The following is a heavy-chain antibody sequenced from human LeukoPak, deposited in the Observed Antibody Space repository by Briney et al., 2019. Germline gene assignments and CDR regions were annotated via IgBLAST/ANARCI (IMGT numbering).Heavy chain of an antibody. V-gene: IGHV4-4*02. CDR2: ISHSGST. Sequence: PSETLSLTCAVSGGSISSSNWWSWVRQPPGKGLEWIGEISHSGSTNYNPSLKSRVTISVDKSKKQFSLKLSSVTVADTAVYFCARTSSPCSSTRCYDWFDPWGQGNLVTVSS. J-gene: IGHJ5*02. CDR1: GGSISSSNW. CDR3: ARTSSPCSSTRCYDWFDP. D-gene: IGHD2-2*01.